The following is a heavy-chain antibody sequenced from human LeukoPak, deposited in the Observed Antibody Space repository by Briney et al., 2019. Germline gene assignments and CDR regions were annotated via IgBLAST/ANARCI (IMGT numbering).Heavy chain of an antibody. Sequence: ASVKVSCKASGGTFISYAISWVRQAPGQGLEWMGRIIPIFGTANYAQKFQGRVTITTDESTSTAYMELSSLRSEDTAVYYCARDWNYYYDSSGYYLDAFDIWGQGTMVTVSS. CDR3: ARDWNYYYDSSGYYLDAFDI. CDR1: GGTFISYA. CDR2: IIPIFGTA. D-gene: IGHD3-22*01. V-gene: IGHV1-69*05. J-gene: IGHJ3*02.